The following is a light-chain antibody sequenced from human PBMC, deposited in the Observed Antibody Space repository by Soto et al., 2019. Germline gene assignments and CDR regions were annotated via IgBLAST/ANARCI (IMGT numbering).Light chain of an antibody. Sequence: DIHMTQSPSTLSASVGDRVTITCRASQTISTWLAWYQQKPGKAPQLLIYDASTLQSGVPSRFSGRGSGTEFTLTISSPQPDDFATYYCQQYISSSSTFGQGTKVDFK. CDR1: QTISTW. V-gene: IGKV1-5*01. CDR2: DAS. CDR3: QQYISSSST. J-gene: IGKJ2*01.